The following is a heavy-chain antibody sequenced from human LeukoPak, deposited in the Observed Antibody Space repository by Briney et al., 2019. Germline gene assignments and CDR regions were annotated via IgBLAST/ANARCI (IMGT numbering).Heavy chain of an antibody. V-gene: IGHV1-2*02. CDR3: ARDPCSSTSCYTSLGY. D-gene: IGHD2-2*02. CDR1: GYTFTGYY. CDR2: INPNSGGT. Sequence: ASVKVSCKASGYTFTGYYMHWVRQAPGQGLEWMGWINPNSGGTNCAQKFQGRVTMTRDTSISTAYMELSRLRSDDTAVYYCARDPCSSTSCYTSLGYWGQGTLVTVSS. J-gene: IGHJ4*02.